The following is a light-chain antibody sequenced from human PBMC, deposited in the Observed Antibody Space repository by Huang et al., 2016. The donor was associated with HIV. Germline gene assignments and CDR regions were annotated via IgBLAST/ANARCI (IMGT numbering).Light chain of an antibody. CDR2: GAS. CDR1: QAISNY. Sequence: DIQMTQSPPSLSAFVGDRVTITCRASQAISNYLAWYQLTPGKVPKLLIYGASTLQSGVPSRFSGSGSGTDFTLTISGLQPEDVAVYFCQKYDSAPRTFGQGTRVEIK. V-gene: IGKV1-27*01. J-gene: IGKJ1*01. CDR3: QKYDSAPRT.